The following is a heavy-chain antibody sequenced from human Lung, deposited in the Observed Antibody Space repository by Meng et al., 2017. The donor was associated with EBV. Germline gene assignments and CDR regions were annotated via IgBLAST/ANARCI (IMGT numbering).Heavy chain of an antibody. CDR1: GDSFSSSSAA. Sequence: QVQLLHSGPGLVKPSQTLSLPCVISGDSFSSSSAAWTWIRQSPSRGLEWLGRTYYRSKWYNDYAVFVKSRITINPDTSKNQFSLQLNSVTPEDTAVYYCARGATSVFDLWGRGTLVTVSS. CDR3: ARGATSVFDL. CDR2: TYYRSKWYN. V-gene: IGHV6-1*01. J-gene: IGHJ2*01.